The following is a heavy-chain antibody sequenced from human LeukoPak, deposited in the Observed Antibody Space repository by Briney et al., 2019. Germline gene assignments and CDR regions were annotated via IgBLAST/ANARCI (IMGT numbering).Heavy chain of an antibody. CDR2: ISSSSRTI. D-gene: IGHD3-16*01. Sequence: GGSRRLSCAASGFTFSSYSMNWVRQAPGKGLEWVSYISSSSRTIYYADSVKGRFTISRDNAKNSLYLQMNSLRAEDTAVYYCATMGGVHPWGQGTLVTVSS. CDR1: GFTFSSYS. V-gene: IGHV3-48*04. CDR3: ATMGGVHP. J-gene: IGHJ5*02.